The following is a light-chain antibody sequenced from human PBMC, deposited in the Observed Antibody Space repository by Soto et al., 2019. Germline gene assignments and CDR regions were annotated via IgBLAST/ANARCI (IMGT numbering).Light chain of an antibody. V-gene: IGKV1-5*01. J-gene: IGKJ1*01. CDR2: DAS. CDR3: QQYDSFSVWT. CDR1: QGISGW. Sequence: DIQMTQSPSTLSASVGDRVTITCRASQGISGWLAWYHQKAGKAPRLLIFDASSLMSGVPSRFSGSGYGTEFTLTINRLQPDDSATYYCQQYDSFSVWTFGQGTKVEIK.